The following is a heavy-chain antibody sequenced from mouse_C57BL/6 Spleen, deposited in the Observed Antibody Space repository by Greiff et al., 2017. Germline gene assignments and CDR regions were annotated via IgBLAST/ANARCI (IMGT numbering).Heavy chain of an antibody. CDR3: ARSYGFGYYFDY. D-gene: IGHD1-1*01. Sequence: SGAELVKPGAAVKISCKASGYAFSSYWMNWVKQRPGKGLEWIGQIYPGDGDTNYNGKFKGKATLTADKSSSTAYMQLSSLTSEDSAVYFGARSYGFGYYFDYWGQGTTLTVSS. J-gene: IGHJ2*01. CDR2: IYPGDGDT. V-gene: IGHV1-80*01. CDR1: GYAFSSYW.